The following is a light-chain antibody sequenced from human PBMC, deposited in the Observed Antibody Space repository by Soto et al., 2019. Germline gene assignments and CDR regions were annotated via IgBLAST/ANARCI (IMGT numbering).Light chain of an antibody. J-gene: IGKJ5*01. Sequence: DIVLTQSPLSLPVTPGEPASNSCRSSQSLLHTNGYNYLAWYLRKPGHSPQLLIYLGSNRSSGVPDRFSGSGSATDFTLKISRVEAEDVVVYYCMQALQPLTFGQGTRLEIK. V-gene: IGKV2-28*01. CDR2: LGS. CDR1: QSLLHTNGYNY. CDR3: MQALQPLT.